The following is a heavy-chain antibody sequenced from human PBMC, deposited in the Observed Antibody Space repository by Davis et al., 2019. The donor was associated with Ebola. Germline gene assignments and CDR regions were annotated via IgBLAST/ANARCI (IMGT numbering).Heavy chain of an antibody. D-gene: IGHD2-2*01. V-gene: IGHV3-33*08. CDR1: GVTFSGYE. J-gene: IGHJ4*02. CDR2: IWYDRSIK. CDR3: AREGKYRDESRTFDY. Sequence: GESLKISCVGSGVTFSGYEMRWARQAPGKGLEWVAVIWYDRSIKYYADSVKGRFAISRDNSKNTLYLQMNSLRAEDTAVYYCAREGKYRDESRTFDYWGQGTLVTVSS.